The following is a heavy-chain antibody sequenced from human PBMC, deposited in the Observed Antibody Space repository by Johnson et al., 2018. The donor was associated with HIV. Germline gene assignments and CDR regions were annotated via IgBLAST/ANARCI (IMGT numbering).Heavy chain of an antibody. CDR3: AKPSTESAFDI. V-gene: IGHV3-30-3*02. CDR2: ISYDGSNK. J-gene: IGHJ3*02. D-gene: IGHD1-1*01. CDR1: GFTFSSYA. Sequence: QVQLVESGGGLIQPGGSLRLSCAASGFTFSSYAMHWVRQAPGKGLEWVAVISYDGSNKYYAYSVKGRFTISRDNAKNSLYLQMNSLRAEDTAVYYCAKPSTESAFDIWGQGTMVTVSS.